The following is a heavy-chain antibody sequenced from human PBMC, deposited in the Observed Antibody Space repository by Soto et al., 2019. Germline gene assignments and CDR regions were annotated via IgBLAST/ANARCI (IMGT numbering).Heavy chain of an antibody. D-gene: IGHD2-21*02. CDR3: ARGVISSGAVVTPAYFHH. J-gene: IGHJ4*01. V-gene: IGHV6-1*01. Sequence: PSQTLSLTCAISGDSVSSSSGAWNWIRQSPSRGLEWLGRTYYRSKWHNDYAVSVESRITINVDAPRNQNSLQLNSVTPEDTDIFYCARGVISSGAVVTPAYFHHWGQGTLVTVSS. CDR1: GDSVSSSSGA. CDR2: TYYRSKWHN.